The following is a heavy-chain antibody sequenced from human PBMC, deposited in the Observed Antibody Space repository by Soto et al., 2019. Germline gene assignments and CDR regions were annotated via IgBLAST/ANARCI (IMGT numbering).Heavy chain of an antibody. D-gene: IGHD2-21*01. Sequence: QVQLVESGGGVVQPGRSLRLSCAASGFTFSLYGMHWVRQAPGKGLEWVALIWFDGSNRYYGDSVKGRFTISRDNSKNMLYLEMSSVRPEDMAVYFCARDFCGGWCDPHPGGLDYWGQGALVTVSS. V-gene: IGHV3-33*01. J-gene: IGHJ4*02. CDR1: GFTFSLYG. CDR2: IWFDGSNR. CDR3: ARDFCGGWCDPHPGGLDY.